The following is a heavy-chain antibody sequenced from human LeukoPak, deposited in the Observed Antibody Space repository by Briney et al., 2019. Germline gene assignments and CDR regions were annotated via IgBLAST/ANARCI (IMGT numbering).Heavy chain of an antibody. CDR3: ARSNNIVGATYFDY. CDR1: GFTFSDHY. J-gene: IGHJ4*02. Sequence: GGSLRLSCAASGFTFSDHYMSWVRQAPGKGLEYISSISSDGGNTYYADSVKGRFTISRDNSKNTLYLQMGRLRAEDMAVYYCARSNNIVGATYFDYWGQGTLVTVSS. V-gene: IGHV3-64*02. CDR2: ISSDGGNT. D-gene: IGHD1-26*01.